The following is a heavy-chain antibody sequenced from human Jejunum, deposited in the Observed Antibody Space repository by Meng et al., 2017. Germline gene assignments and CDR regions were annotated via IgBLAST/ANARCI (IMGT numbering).Heavy chain of an antibody. Sequence: QVQAGTMEAGVKGTGAYKTSACNASGYTVTSASLTGGRRAQGQGLERMRRISPHNGGTDHAQNFQGRVTLTRATSISTAYMTMGGLTSDDSAVYYWARDPGLDRWGRGTLVTVSS. V-gene: IGHV1-2*06. J-gene: IGHJ5*02. CDR3: ARDPGLDR. CDR1: GYTVTSAS. CDR2: ISPHNGGT.